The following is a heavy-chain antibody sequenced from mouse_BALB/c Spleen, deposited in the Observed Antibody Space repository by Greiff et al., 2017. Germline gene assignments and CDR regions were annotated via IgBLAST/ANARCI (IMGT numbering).Heavy chain of an antibody. CDR3: ARIYDGYGGFAY. V-gene: IGHV3-6*02. CDR2: ISYDGSN. J-gene: IGHJ3*01. CDR1: GYSITSGYY. Sequence: EVQLVESGPGLVKPSQSLSLTCSVTGYSITSGYYWNWIRQFPGNKLEWMGYISYDGSNNYNPSLKNRISITRDTSKNQFFLKLNSVTTEDTATYYCARIYDGYGGFAYWGQGTLVTVSA. D-gene: IGHD2-3*01.